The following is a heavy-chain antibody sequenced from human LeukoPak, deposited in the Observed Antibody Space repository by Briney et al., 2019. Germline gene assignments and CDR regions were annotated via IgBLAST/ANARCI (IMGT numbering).Heavy chain of an antibody. V-gene: IGHV4-34*01. CDR1: GGSFSGYY. CDR2: INHSGST. Sequence: SETLSLTCAVYGGSFSGYYWSWIRQPPGKGLEWIGEINHSGSTNYSPSLKSRVTISVDTSKNQFSLKLSSVTAADTAVYYCARPRTSYYDSSGDAFDIWGQGTMVTVSS. J-gene: IGHJ3*02. CDR3: ARPRTSYYDSSGDAFDI. D-gene: IGHD3-22*01.